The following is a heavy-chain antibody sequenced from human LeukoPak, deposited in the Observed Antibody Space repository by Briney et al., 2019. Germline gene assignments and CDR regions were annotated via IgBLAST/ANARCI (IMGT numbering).Heavy chain of an antibody. Sequence: GGSLRLSCAASGFTFSNYVMSWVRQAPGKGLEWVSVIYSGGSTYYADSVKGRFTISRDNSKNTLYLQMNSLRAEDTAVYYCARVSPYYYDSSGAPFDYWGQGTLVTVSS. CDR1: GFTFSNYV. CDR3: ARVSPYYYDSSGAPFDY. J-gene: IGHJ4*02. D-gene: IGHD3-22*01. CDR2: IYSGGST. V-gene: IGHV3-66*01.